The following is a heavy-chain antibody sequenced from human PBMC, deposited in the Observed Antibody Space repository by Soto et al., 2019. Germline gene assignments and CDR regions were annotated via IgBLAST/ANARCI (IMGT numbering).Heavy chain of an antibody. CDR2: ISYAGSNK. CDR1: GFTFSSYA. V-gene: IGHV3-30-3*01. J-gene: IGHJ4*02. D-gene: IGHD3-3*01. CDR3: ARDRDTIFAVVMAANY. Sequence: SGGSLRPSCAASGFTFSSYAMHWVRQAPGKGLEWVAVISYAGSNKYYADSVKGRFTISRDNSKNTLYLQMNSLRAEDTAVYYCARDRDTIFAVVMAANYWGQGTLVTVSS.